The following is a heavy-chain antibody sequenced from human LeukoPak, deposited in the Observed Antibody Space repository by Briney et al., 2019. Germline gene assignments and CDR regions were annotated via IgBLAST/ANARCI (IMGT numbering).Heavy chain of an antibody. V-gene: IGHV4-38-2*02. J-gene: IGHJ4*02. CDR3: ARDRYYYGSGSYYFDY. CDR1: GYSISSGYY. CDR2: IYHSGST. D-gene: IGHD3-10*01. Sequence: NPSETLSLTCTVSGYSISSGYYWGWIRQPPGKGLEWIGSIYHSGSTYYNPSLKSRVTISVDTSKNQFSLKLSSVTAADTAVYYCARDRYYYGSGSYYFDYWGQGTLVTVSS.